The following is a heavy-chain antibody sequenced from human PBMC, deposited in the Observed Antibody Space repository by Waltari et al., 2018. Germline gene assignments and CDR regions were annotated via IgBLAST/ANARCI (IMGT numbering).Heavy chain of an antibody. CDR1: GFTFSRYS. Sequence: EVQLVESGGGLVKPGGSLRLSCAASGFTFSRYSMHWVRQAPGKGLEWVSSISSSGTYIYYADSLKGRFTISRDNAKNSLYLQMNSLRAEDTAVYYCAREDSSSWHKTVDYWGQGTLVIVSS. CDR2: ISSSGTYI. D-gene: IGHD6-13*01. CDR3: AREDSSSWHKTVDY. J-gene: IGHJ4*02. V-gene: IGHV3-21*01.